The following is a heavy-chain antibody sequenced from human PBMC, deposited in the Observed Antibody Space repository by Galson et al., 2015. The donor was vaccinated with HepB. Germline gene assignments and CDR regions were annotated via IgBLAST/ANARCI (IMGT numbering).Heavy chain of an antibody. J-gene: IGHJ3*02. V-gene: IGHV4-59*08. Sequence: ETLSLTCTVSGGSISSYYWSWIRQPPGKGLEWIGYIYYSGSTNYNPSLKSRVTISVDTSKNQFSLKLSSVTAADTAVYYCGRGHDYAGYSSGYSDAFDIWGQGTMVTVSS. CDR1: GGSISSYY. CDR2: IYYSGST. CDR3: GRGHDYAGYSSGYSDAFDI. D-gene: IGHD3-22*01.